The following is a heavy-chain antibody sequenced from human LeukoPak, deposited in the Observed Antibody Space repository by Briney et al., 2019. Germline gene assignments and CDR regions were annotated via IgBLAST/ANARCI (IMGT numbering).Heavy chain of an antibody. CDR3: ARVGKSGSYYYFDY. J-gene: IGHJ4*02. CDR2: INTDGRNT. CDR1: GFTYSTYW. Sequence: GGSLRLSCAASGFTYSTYWMYWVRQAPGKGLVWVSRINTDGRNTGYADSVKGRFTISRDNAKNTLYLQMTILTAEDTAVYYCARVGKSGSYYYFDYWGQGTLVTVSS. V-gene: IGHV3-74*01. D-gene: IGHD1-26*01.